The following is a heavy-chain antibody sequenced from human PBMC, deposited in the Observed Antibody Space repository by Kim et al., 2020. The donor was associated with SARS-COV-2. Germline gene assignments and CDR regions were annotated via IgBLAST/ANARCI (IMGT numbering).Heavy chain of an antibody. CDR1: GYTFTSYG. CDR2: ISAYNGNT. V-gene: IGHV1-18*01. D-gene: IGHD3-16*02. J-gene: IGHJ3*02. CDR3: ARVLLYYDYVWGSYRTDAFDI. Sequence: ASVKVSCKASGYTFTSYGISWVRQAPGQGLEWMGWISAYNGNTNYAQKLQGIVTMTTDTSTSTAYMELRSLRSDDTAVYYCARVLLYYDYVWGSYRTDAFDIWGQGTMVTVSS.